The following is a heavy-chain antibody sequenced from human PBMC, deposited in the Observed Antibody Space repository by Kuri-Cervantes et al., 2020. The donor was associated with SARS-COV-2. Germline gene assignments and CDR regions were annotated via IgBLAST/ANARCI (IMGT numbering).Heavy chain of an antibody. Sequence: GESLKISCAVYGGSFSGYYWSWVRQAPGKGLEWVGRIKSKTDGGTTDYAAPVKGRFTISRDDSKNTLYLQMNSLKTEDTAVYYCAYDSSGYYYVFSSNDAFDIWGQGTMVTVSS. CDR1: GGSFSGYY. D-gene: IGHD3-22*01. CDR2: IKSKTDGGTT. V-gene: IGHV3-15*01. J-gene: IGHJ3*02. CDR3: AYDSSGYYYVFSSNDAFDI.